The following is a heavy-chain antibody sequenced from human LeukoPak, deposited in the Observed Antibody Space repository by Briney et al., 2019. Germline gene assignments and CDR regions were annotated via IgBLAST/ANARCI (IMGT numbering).Heavy chain of an antibody. V-gene: IGHV4-34*01. CDR2: INHSGST. CDR3: ARVTGYVIEDYFDY. CDR1: GGSFSGYY. D-gene: IGHD3-22*01. J-gene: IGHJ4*02. Sequence: SETLSLTCAVYGGSFSGYYWSWIRQPPGKGLEWIGEINHSGSTNYNPSLKSRVTISVDTSKNQFSLKLSSVTAADTAVYYCARVTGYVIEDYFDYWGQGTLVTVSS.